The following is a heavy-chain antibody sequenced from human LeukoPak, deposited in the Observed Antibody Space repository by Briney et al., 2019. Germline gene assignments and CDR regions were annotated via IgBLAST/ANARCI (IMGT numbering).Heavy chain of an antibody. CDR2: IYYSGST. CDR3: AREINSGYDTYYFDY. V-gene: IGHV4-31*03. J-gene: IGHJ4*02. D-gene: IGHD5-12*01. Sequence: SETLSLTCTVSGGSLSSGGYYWSWIRQHPGKGLEWIGYIYYSGSTYYNPSLKSRVTISVDTSKNQFSLKLSSVTAADTAVYYCAREINSGYDTYYFDYWGQGTLVTVSS. CDR1: GGSLSSGGYY.